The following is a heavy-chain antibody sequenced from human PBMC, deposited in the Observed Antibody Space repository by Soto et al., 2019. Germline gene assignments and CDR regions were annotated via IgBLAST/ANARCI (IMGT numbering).Heavy chain of an antibody. CDR3: ARDKHTSGFYALDY. J-gene: IGHJ4*02. D-gene: IGHD3-22*01. CDR1: GGSTSSYY. CDR2: IYYSGST. V-gene: IGHV4-59*01. Sequence: SETLSLTCTVSGGSTSSYYWSWIRQPPGKGLEWIGYIYYSGSTNYSPSLKSRVTISLDTSKNQFSLKLSSVTAADTAVYYCARDKHTSGFYALDYWGQGTLVTVSS.